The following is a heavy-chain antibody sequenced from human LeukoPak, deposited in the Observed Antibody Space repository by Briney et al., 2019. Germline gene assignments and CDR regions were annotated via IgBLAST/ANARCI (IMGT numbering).Heavy chain of an antibody. CDR2: ILSTGTT. CDR3: ATVKYDYGDPVGWFDP. V-gene: IGHV3-23*01. J-gene: IGHJ5*02. Sequence: GGSLRLSCAASGFPFSASAMTWVRQAPGKGLEWVSHILSTGTTYYADSMRGRFTISRDNSKNTLYLLMTSLRADDTAVYYCATVKYDYGDPVGWFDPWGQGTLVTVSS. D-gene: IGHD4-17*01. CDR1: GFPFSASA.